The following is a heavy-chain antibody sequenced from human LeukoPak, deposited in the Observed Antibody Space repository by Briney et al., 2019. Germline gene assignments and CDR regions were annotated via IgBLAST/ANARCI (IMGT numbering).Heavy chain of an antibody. CDR1: GFTFSSYG. V-gene: IGHV3-30*18. Sequence: PGGSLRLSCAASGFTFSSYGMHWVRQAPGKGLEWVAVISYDGSNKYYADSVKGRFTISRDNSKNTLYLQMNSLRAEDTAVYYCAKEPHQWLVHYYMDVWGKGTPVTVSS. CDR2: ISYDGSNK. J-gene: IGHJ6*03. CDR3: AKEPHQWLVHYYMDV. D-gene: IGHD6-19*01.